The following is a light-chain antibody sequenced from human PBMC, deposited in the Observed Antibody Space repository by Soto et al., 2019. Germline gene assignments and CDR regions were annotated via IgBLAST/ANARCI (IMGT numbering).Light chain of an antibody. Sequence: DVQMTQSPSSLSASVGDRVTITCRASQSISSYLNWYQQKPVKAPKLLIYAASSLQSGVPSRFSGSGSGTDFTLTISSLQPEDFATYYCQQSYSTPLTFGGGTKVDIK. CDR1: QSISSY. V-gene: IGKV1-39*01. CDR3: QQSYSTPLT. CDR2: AAS. J-gene: IGKJ4*01.